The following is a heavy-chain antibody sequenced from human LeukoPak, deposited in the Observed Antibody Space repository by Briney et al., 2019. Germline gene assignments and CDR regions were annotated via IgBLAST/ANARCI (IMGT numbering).Heavy chain of an antibody. V-gene: IGHV4-59*01. D-gene: IGHD5/OR15-5a*01. J-gene: IGHJ6*03. CDR3: ARVSQQTPFYVYYYYYYMDV. CDR1: GGSISSYY. Sequence: PSETLSLTCTVSGGSISSYYWSWIRQPPGKGLDWIGYIYYSGSTNYNPSLKSRVTISVDTSKNQFSLKLSSVTAADTAVYYCARVSQQTPFYVYYYYYYMDVWGKGTTVTVSS. CDR2: IYYSGST.